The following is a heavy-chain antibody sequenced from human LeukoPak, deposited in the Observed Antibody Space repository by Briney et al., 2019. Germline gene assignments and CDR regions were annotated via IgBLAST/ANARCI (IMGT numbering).Heavy chain of an antibody. CDR2: ISSSSSYI. J-gene: IGHJ3*01. CDR3: AREGGSYCGGDCYPDAFDF. Sequence: GGSLRLSCAASGFTFSSYSMNWVRQAPGKGLEWVSSISSSSSYIYYADSVKGRFTISRDNAKNSLYLHMNSLRAEDTAVYYCAREGGSYCGGDCYPDAFDFWGQGTMVTVSS. CDR1: GFTFSSYS. V-gene: IGHV3-21*01. D-gene: IGHD2-21*02.